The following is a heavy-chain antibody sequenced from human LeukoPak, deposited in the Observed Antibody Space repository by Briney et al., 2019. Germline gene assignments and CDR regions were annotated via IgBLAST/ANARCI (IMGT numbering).Heavy chain of an antibody. CDR3: AREVEYYDSSGYRPHAFDI. CDR1: GGSISSSNYY. V-gene: IGHV4-39*02. J-gene: IGHJ3*02. CDR2: ISYSGGT. Sequence: SETLSLSCTVSGGSISSSNYYWGWTRQPPGKGLEWFGSISYSGGTSYNPSLRSRVTISVDTSKNQFSLKLNSVTAADTAVYYCAREVEYYDSSGYRPHAFDIWGQGTVVTVSS. D-gene: IGHD3-22*01.